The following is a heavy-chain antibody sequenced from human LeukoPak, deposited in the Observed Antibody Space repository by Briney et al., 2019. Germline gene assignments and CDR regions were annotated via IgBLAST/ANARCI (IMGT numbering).Heavy chain of an antibody. D-gene: IGHD6-13*01. Sequence: PGGSLRLSCAASGFTFSSYDMHWVRQATGKGLEWVSVISTSGDTYYAGSVKGRFTISRENAKNTLYLQLNSLRAEDTAVYYCAKDRYTSSWYYFDYWGQGTLVTVSS. CDR2: ISTSGDT. J-gene: IGHJ4*02. V-gene: IGHV3-13*04. CDR3: AKDRYTSSWYYFDY. CDR1: GFTFSSYD.